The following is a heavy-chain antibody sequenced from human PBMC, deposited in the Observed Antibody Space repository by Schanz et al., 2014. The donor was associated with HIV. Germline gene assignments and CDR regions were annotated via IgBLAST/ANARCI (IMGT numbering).Heavy chain of an antibody. CDR3: VRGAIWEWDQPDFDY. CDR1: GFTFSAYS. D-gene: IGHD2-15*01. CDR2: ISFDGNNK. Sequence: EQLVESGGGLVKPGESLRLACAASGFTFSAYSMKWVRQAPGKGLECVAVISFDGNNKYYADSVKGRFTFSRDNSKNPLYLQMNSLTAEDSAVYYCVRGAIWEWDQPDFDYWGQGTLVSVS. J-gene: IGHJ4*02. V-gene: IGHV3-30*03.